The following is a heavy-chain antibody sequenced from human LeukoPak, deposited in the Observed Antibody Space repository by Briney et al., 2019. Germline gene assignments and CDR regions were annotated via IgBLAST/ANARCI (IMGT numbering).Heavy chain of an antibody. CDR3: ARLQQLVPSWFDP. Sequence: PSETLSLTCTVSGGSISSYYWRWIRQPPGKGLEWIGYIYYSGSTNYNPSLKSRVTISVDTSKNQFSLKLSSATAADTAVYYCARLQQLVPSWFDPWGQGTLVTVSS. CDR2: IYYSGST. J-gene: IGHJ5*02. CDR1: GGSISSYY. D-gene: IGHD6-13*01. V-gene: IGHV4-59*01.